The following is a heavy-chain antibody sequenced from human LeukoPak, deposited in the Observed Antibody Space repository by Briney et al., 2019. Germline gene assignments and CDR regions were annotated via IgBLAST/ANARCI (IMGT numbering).Heavy chain of an antibody. CDR1: GFTFSNYW. D-gene: IGHD6-19*01. J-gene: IGHJ4*02. V-gene: IGHV3-7*01. CDR3: RRSSIAVAWN. CDR2: IKQDGSEK. Sequence: GGSLRLSCAASGFTFSNYWMTWVRRAPGKGLEWVANIKQDGSEKNYLDSVKGRFTISRDNAKNSLYLQMNSLRAEDTAVYYCRRSSIAVAWNWGQGILVTVSS.